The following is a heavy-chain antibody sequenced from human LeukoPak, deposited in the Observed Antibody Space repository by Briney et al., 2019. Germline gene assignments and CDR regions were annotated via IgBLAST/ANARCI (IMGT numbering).Heavy chain of an antibody. CDR2: IYYSGST. CDR1: GGSISSYY. V-gene: IGHV4-59*08. D-gene: IGHD5-24*01. CDR3: ARHGDGYNGGFDY. Sequence: SETLSLTCTVSGGSISSYYWSWIRQPPGKGLEWIGYIYYSGSTYYYPALKSRVTISVDTSKNQFSLKLSSVTAADTAVYYCARHGDGYNGGFDYWGQGTLVTVSS. J-gene: IGHJ4*02.